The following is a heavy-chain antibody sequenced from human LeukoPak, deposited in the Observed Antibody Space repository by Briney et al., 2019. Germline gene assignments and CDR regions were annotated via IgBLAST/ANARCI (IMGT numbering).Heavy chain of an antibody. D-gene: IGHD1-26*01. Sequence: GGSLRLSRAASGFTFSSYGMHWVRQAPGKGLEWVAFIRYDGSNKYYADSVKGRFTISRDNSKNTLYLQMNSLRAEDTAVYYCAKGIVGATLVSYWGQGTLVTVSS. CDR1: GFTFSSYG. CDR3: AKGIVGATLVSY. J-gene: IGHJ4*02. CDR2: IRYDGSNK. V-gene: IGHV3-30*02.